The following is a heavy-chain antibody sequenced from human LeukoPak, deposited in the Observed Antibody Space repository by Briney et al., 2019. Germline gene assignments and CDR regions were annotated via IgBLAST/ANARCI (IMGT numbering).Heavy chain of an antibody. CDR2: IKKDGSEK. CDR1: GFTFSSYW. J-gene: IGHJ3*02. Sequence: QTGGSLRLSCAASGFTFSSYWMSWVRQAPGKGLEWVADIKKDGSEKYYGDSVKGRFTISRDNAKNSLYLQMNSLRAEDTAVYYCARAKRNGFDIWGQGTMVTVSS. V-gene: IGHV3-7*04. CDR3: ARAKRNGFDI.